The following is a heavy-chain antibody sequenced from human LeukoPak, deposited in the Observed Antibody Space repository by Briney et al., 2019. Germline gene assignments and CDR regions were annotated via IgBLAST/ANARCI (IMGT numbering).Heavy chain of an antibody. CDR1: GGSFSGYY. V-gene: IGHV4-34*01. J-gene: IGHJ6*03. D-gene: IGHD2-2*01. Sequence: SETLSLTCAVYGGSFSGYYWSWIRQPPGKGLEWIGEINHSGSTNYNPSLKSRVTISVDTSKNQFSLKLSSVTAADTAVYYCARLSLPAAYYYYYYMDVWGKGTTVTVSS. CDR3: ARLSLPAAYYYYYYMDV. CDR2: INHSGST.